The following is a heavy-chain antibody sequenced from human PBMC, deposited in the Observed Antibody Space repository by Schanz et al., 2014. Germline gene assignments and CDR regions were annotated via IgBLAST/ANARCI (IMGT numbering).Heavy chain of an antibody. CDR1: GFTVNTNY. CDR3: ARAPPLVRGIAGWFGP. CDR2: MYINSGST. Sequence: EVQLVESGGGLIQPGGSLRLSCAVSGFTVNTNYMSWVRQAPGKGLEWISSMYINSGSTQYADSVKGRFIISRDSSKNTLFLQINSLRAEDTAVYFCARAPPLVRGIAGWFGPWGQGSLVTVSS. J-gene: IGHJ5*02. V-gene: IGHV3-53*01. D-gene: IGHD3-10*01.